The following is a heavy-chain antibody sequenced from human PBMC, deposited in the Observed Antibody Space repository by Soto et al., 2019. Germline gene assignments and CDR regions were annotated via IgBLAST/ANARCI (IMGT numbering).Heavy chain of an antibody. CDR2: INHSGST. V-gene: IGHV4-34*01. D-gene: IGHD2-8*02. CDR1: GGSFSGYD. J-gene: IGHJ4*02. Sequence: QVQLQQWGAGLLKPSETLSLTCAVYGGSFSGYDWTWIRQPPGTGLEWIGEINHSGSTNYNPSLKRRVTISVDTSKIQFSLKLTSVTAADTAVYYCARDKITGLFDYWGQGTLVTVSS. CDR3: ARDKITGLFDY.